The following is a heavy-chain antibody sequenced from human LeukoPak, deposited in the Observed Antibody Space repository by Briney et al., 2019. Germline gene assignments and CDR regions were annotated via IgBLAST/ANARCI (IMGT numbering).Heavy chain of an antibody. CDR3: ARVGYRGTYTDFDY. Sequence: GGSLRLPCAASGFTFSSYSMSWVRQAPGKGLEWVSSISSSSSYIYYSDSVKGRFTISRDNAKNSQYLQMNSLRVEDTAVYYCARVGYRGTYTDFDYWGQGTLVTVSS. V-gene: IGHV3-21*01. D-gene: IGHD1-26*01. CDR1: GFTFSSYS. CDR2: ISSSSSYI. J-gene: IGHJ4*02.